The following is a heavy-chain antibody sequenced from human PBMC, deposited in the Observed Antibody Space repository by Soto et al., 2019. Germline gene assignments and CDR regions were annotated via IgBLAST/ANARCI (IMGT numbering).Heavy chain of an antibody. V-gene: IGHV4-61*03. J-gene: IGHJ4*02. CDR3: AGGTDGKKVAY. D-gene: IGHD5-12*01. CDR1: GGSVSSEHYY. CDR2: FFYTGST. Sequence: QVQLQESGPGLVKSSETLSLTCTVSGGSVSSEHYYWNWIRQPPGKGLEWIGYFFYTGSTNYNPSLASRLTMSVDVSKNHFSLSLNSVTAADTAVYYCAGGTDGKKVAYWGQGALVTVSS.